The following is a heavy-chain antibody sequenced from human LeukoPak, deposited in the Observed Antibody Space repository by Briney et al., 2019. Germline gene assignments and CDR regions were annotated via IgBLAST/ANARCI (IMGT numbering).Heavy chain of an antibody. CDR1: GYTFTSYY. CDR3: ARAELRTIGGVVIPYYFDY. Sequence: GASVKVSCKASGYTFTSYYMHWVRQAPGQGLEWMGGIIPIFGTANYAQKFQGRVTITADESTSTAYMELSSLRSEDTAVYYCARAELRTIGGVVIPYYFDYWGQGTLVTVSS. D-gene: IGHD3-3*01. CDR2: IIPIFGTA. J-gene: IGHJ4*02. V-gene: IGHV1-69*13.